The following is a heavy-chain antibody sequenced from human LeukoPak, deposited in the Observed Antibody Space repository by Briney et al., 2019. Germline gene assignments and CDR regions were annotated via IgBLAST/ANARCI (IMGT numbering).Heavy chain of an antibody. CDR2: ISAYNGNT. D-gene: IGHD3-9*01. CDR1: GGTFTSYG. Sequence: ASVKVSCKASGGTFTSYGISWVRQAPGQGLEWMGWISAYNGNTNYAQKLQGRVTMTTDTSTSTAYMELRSLRSDDTAVYYCARGRYYDTYGTHDAFDIWGQGTMVTVSS. V-gene: IGHV1-18*01. J-gene: IGHJ3*02. CDR3: ARGRYYDTYGTHDAFDI.